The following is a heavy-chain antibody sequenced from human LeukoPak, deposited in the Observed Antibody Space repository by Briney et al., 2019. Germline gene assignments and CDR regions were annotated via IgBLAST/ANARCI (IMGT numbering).Heavy chain of an antibody. CDR2: INGDGRNI. CDR1: GFTFSSYW. V-gene: IGHV3-74*01. Sequence: GGSLRLSCVASGFTFSSYWMHWVRHDPRKGLVWVSQINGDGRNINYADSVRGRFTISRDNAKNTLYLQMNTLRVEDTAVYYCTRDLMDYDVSTGLHHYYMDVWGQGTTVTVSS. D-gene: IGHD3-9*01. J-gene: IGHJ6*02. CDR3: TRDLMDYDVSTGLHHYYMDV.